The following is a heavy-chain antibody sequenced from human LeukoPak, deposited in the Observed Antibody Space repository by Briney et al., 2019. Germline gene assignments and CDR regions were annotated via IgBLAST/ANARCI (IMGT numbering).Heavy chain of an antibody. CDR2: IYHSGST. Sequence: SETLSLTRVFYVDSFRGYYWCWIRQPPGKGLEWFGEIYHSGSTNYNTSLKSRVNISLDTSTQHFSSKLSSVTAADTAVYYCARWGYGGNSGVGWYFDLWGRGTLVTVSS. D-gene: IGHD4-23*01. V-gene: IGHV4-34*01. CDR3: ARWGYGGNSGVGWYFDL. J-gene: IGHJ2*01. CDR1: VDSFRGYY.